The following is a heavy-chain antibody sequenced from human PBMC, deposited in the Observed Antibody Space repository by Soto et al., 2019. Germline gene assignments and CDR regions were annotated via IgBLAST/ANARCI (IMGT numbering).Heavy chain of an antibody. CDR3: ASPLAANENYYYGMDV. CDR1: GGSISSGDYY. CDR2: IYYSGST. Sequence: PSETLSLTCTVSGGSISSGDYYWSWIRQPPGKGLEWIGYIYYSGSTYYNPSLKSRVTISVDTSKNQFSLKLSSVTAADTAVYYCASPLAANENYYYGMDVWGQGTTVTVSS. V-gene: IGHV4-30-4*01. J-gene: IGHJ6*02. D-gene: IGHD2-15*01.